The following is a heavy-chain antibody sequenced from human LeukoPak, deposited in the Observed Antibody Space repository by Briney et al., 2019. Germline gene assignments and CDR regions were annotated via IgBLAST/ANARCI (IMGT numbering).Heavy chain of an antibody. Sequence: GGSLRLSCAASGFTFSSYSMNWVRQAPGKGLEWVSSISSSSSYIYYADSVKGRFTISRDNAKNSLYLQMNSLRAEDTAVYYCARDRVAAAGIKRGIDYWGQGTLVTVSS. J-gene: IGHJ4*02. CDR2: ISSSSSYI. D-gene: IGHD6-13*01. CDR1: GFTFSSYS. V-gene: IGHV3-21*01. CDR3: ARDRVAAAGIKRGIDY.